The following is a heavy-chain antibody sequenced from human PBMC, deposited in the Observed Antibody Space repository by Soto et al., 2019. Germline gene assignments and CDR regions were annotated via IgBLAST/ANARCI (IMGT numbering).Heavy chain of an antibody. V-gene: IGHV3-23*01. CDR1: GFTFSSYA. CDR2: IGTDGNT. CDR3: VRKYPGTRPFDY. Sequence: GGSLRLSCAASGFTFSSYAMNWVRQAPGKGLAWVSAIGTDGNTYYANSVKGRFTISRDNSRTTLYLQMNSLRVEDTALYYCVRKYPGTRPFDYWGQGTLVTVSS. D-gene: IGHD2-2*01. J-gene: IGHJ4*01.